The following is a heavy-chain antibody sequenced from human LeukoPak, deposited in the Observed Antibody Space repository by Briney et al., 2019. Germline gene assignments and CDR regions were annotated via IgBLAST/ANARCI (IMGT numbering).Heavy chain of an antibody. J-gene: IGHJ4*02. D-gene: IGHD3-22*01. CDR1: GFTFDDYA. Sequence: PGGSLRLSCAASGFTFDDYAMQWLRQAPGKGLEWVFLISGDGGSTYYADSVKGRFTISRDNSKNSLYLQMNSLRTEGTALYYCAKDMRARDSSGYYPSDYWGQGTLVTVSS. CDR3: AKDMRARDSSGYYPSDY. CDR2: ISGDGGST. V-gene: IGHV3-43*02.